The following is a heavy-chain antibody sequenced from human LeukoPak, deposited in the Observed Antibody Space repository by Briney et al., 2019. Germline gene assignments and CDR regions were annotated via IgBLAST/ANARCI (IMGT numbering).Heavy chain of an antibody. V-gene: IGHV4-34*01. CDR1: GGSFSGYY. D-gene: IGHD6-19*01. Sequence: PSETLSLTCAVYGGSFSGYYWSWIRQPPGKGLEWIGEINHSGSTNYNPSLKSRVTISVDTSKNQFSLKLSSVTAADTAVYYCARGSSWTGYSSGWYSLSSYYYMDVWGKGTTVTVSS. J-gene: IGHJ6*03. CDR2: INHSGST. CDR3: ARGSSWTGYSSGWYSLSSYYYMDV.